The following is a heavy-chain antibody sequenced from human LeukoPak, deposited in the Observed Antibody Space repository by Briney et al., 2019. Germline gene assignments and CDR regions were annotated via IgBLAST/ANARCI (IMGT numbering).Heavy chain of an antibody. CDR1: VGSISSSSYY. CDR3: ARHGSYAYNWFDP. D-gene: IGHD1-26*01. J-gene: IGHJ5*02. Sequence: SETLSLTCTVSVGSISSSSYYWGWIRQPPGKGLEWIRSIYYSGSTYYNPSLKSRVTISVDTSKNQFSLKLSSVTAADTAVYYCARHGSYAYNWFDPWGQGTLVTVSS. V-gene: IGHV4-39*01. CDR2: IYYSGST.